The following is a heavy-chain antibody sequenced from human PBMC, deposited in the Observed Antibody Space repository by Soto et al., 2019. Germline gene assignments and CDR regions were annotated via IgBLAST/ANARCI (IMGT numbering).Heavy chain of an antibody. D-gene: IGHD2-21*02. CDR3: AKGFIVMVTAIRPDDNFDV. J-gene: IGHJ3*01. CDR1: GFTFNTYA. Sequence: QTGGSRRLSWAASGFTFNTYAMNWVRQAPGKGLGWVASISGSGGTINYADSVKGRFTTSRDTSKNTLYLQMNSLSAEDTAVYYCAKGFIVMVTAIRPDDNFDVWGQGTMVTVSS. V-gene: IGHV3-23*01. CDR2: ISGSGGTI.